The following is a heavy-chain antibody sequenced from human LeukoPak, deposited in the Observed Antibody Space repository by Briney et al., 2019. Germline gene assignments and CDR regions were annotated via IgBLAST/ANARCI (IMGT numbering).Heavy chain of an antibody. Sequence: GGSLRLSCAASGFTFSSYWMHWVRQAPGKGLVWVSRINSDGSSTSYADSVKGRFTISRDNAKNTLYLQMNSLRAEDTAVYYCARAPPYCSGGSCYSLDGMDVWGQGTTVTVSS. D-gene: IGHD2-15*01. CDR2: INSDGSST. V-gene: IGHV3-74*01. J-gene: IGHJ6*02. CDR1: GFTFSSYW. CDR3: ARAPPYCSGGSCYSLDGMDV.